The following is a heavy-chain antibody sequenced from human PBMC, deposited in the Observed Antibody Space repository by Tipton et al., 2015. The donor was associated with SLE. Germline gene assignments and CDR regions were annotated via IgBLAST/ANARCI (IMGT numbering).Heavy chain of an antibody. J-gene: IGHJ2*01. CDR1: GGSISSATYY. Sequence: TLSLTCTVSGGSISSATYYWNWIRQPPGKGLEWIGYISYTGNTNFNPSLKSRVTMSVATSKNQFSLRLTSVTAADTAMYYCARDSAVNFWYFDLWGRGTLVTVSS. CDR2: ISYTGNT. CDR3: ARDSAVNFWYFDL. V-gene: IGHV4-61*01.